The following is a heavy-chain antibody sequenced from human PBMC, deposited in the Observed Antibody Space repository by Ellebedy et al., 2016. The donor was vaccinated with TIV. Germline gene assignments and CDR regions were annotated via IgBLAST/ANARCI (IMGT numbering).Heavy chain of an antibody. J-gene: IGHJ4*02. CDR2: IIDSGNS. CDR1: GDSVSSGAYH. Sequence: MPSETLSLTCSVSGDSVSSGAYHWSWIRQPPGKGLEWIGQIIDSGNSNYNPSLKRRVTISVDTTRNQFSLELSSVTAADTAGYYCAHYLAGWGGRGNWGQGTLVTVSS. V-gene: IGHV4-61*08. CDR3: AHYLAGWGGRGN. D-gene: IGHD6-19*01.